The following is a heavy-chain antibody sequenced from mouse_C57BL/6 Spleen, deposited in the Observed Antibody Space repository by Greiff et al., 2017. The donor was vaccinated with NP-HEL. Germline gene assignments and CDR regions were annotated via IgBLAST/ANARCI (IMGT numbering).Heavy chain of an antibody. CDR2: INTYNGGI. D-gene: IGHD1-1*01. J-gene: IGHJ2*01. CDR1: GYTFTDYD. CDR3: ARRFPAYYPDD. Sequence: EVQLQQSGPVLVKPGASVKMSCKASGYTFTDYDMNWVKQSHGKGLEWIGVINTYNGGISYIEKFKGRATLTGDKSSSTAYMELNSLTSEDSAVYYCARRFPAYYPDDWGQGTTLTVSS. V-gene: IGHV1-19*01.